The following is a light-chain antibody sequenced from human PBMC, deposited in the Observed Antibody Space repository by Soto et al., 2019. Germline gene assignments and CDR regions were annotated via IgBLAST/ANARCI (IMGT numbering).Light chain of an antibody. CDR1: QSVNSN. CDR2: DAS. Sequence: EIVMTQSPATLSVSPGERATLSCRASQSVNSNLACYRQKPVQAPSLLISDASTRATGVPARFSGGGSGTEFTLTISSLQSQDSGFYYCQQYNFWPPLTIGGGAKVEIK. CDR3: QQYNFWPPLT. J-gene: IGKJ4*01. V-gene: IGKV3-15*01.